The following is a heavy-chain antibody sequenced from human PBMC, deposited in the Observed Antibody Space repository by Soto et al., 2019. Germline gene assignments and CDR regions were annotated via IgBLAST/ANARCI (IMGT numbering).Heavy chain of an antibody. CDR3: ARGTATDGLDS. Sequence: LRLSCVASGFTFSSYGMHWVRQAPGKGLEWVAFIWYDGRNENYTDSVKGRFSISRDNSKNTLFLQMNSLRVDDTAVYYCARGTATDGLDSWGQGTLVTVSS. CDR1: GFTFSSYG. V-gene: IGHV3-33*01. D-gene: IGHD2-21*02. J-gene: IGHJ5*01. CDR2: IWYDGRNE.